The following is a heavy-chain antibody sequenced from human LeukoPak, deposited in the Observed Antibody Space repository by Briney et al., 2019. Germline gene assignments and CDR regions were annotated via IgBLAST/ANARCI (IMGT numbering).Heavy chain of an antibody. V-gene: IGHV3-30*02. J-gene: IGHJ6*02. CDR2: IRYDGSDS. Sequence: QSGGSLRLSCSAFGFTFGDYAFHWVRQAPGKGLEWLAFIRYDGSDSYYADSVKGRFTISRDNSKKTLYLQMDSLRTEDTAFYYCALIGVVIPPDTYDVWGQGTTVTVSS. CDR1: GFTFGDYA. D-gene: IGHD2-21*01. CDR3: ALIGVVIPPDTYDV.